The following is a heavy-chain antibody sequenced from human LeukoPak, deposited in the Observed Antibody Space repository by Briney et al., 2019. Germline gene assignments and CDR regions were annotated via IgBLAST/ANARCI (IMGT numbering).Heavy chain of an antibody. Sequence: PSETLSLTCTVSGGSISSYYWSWIRQPPGGGLEWIGYIYDSGATNYNPSLKSRVTISIDTSKNQFSLQLTSVTAADTAVYYCARGGGGYYPDYWGQGTLVTVSS. CDR3: ARGGGGYYPDY. CDR1: GGSISSYY. J-gene: IGHJ4*02. V-gene: IGHV4-59*01. D-gene: IGHD3-22*01. CDR2: IYDSGAT.